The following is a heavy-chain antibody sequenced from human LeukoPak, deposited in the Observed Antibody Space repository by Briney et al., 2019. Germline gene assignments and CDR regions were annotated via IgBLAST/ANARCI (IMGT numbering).Heavy chain of an antibody. Sequence: SETLSLTCTVSGGSISSYYWSWIRQPPGKGLEWIGYIYYSGSTNYNPSLKSRVTISVDTSKNQFSLKLSSVTAADTAVYYCARGNIDQGVWYYDSSGYYLDYWGQGTLVTVSS. V-gene: IGHV4-59*01. CDR1: GGSISSYY. CDR2: IYYSGST. D-gene: IGHD3-22*01. CDR3: ARGNIDQGVWYYDSSGYYLDY. J-gene: IGHJ4*02.